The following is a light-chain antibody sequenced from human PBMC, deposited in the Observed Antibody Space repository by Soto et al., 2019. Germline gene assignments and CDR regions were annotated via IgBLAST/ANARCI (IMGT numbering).Light chain of an antibody. J-gene: IGLJ1*01. V-gene: IGLV1-44*01. CDR1: ISNIGSHS. CDR2: NNN. Sequence: QSVLTQPPSASGTPGQRVTISCCGSISNIGSHSVNWYQQLPGTAPKLLIYNNNQRPSGVPDRFSGSKSGTSASLAISGLQSEDESDYYCAAWDDSLDGPIFGTGTKLTVL. CDR3: AAWDDSLDGPI.